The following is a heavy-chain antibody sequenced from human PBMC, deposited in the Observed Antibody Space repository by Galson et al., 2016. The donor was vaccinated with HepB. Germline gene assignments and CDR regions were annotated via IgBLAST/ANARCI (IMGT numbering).Heavy chain of an antibody. Sequence: PALVKPTQTLTLTCTFSGFSLSSSGMWVTWIRQPPGKTLEWLARIDWDGQKFFTSALETRLTISKDTSKNQVVLTVTNADPVDTATYFCFRGRYSRFVSHLYDSWGQGILVIVSS. CDR3: FRGRYSRFVSHLYDS. CDR1: GFSLSSSGMW. J-gene: IGHJ4*02. CDR2: IDWDGQK. V-gene: IGHV2-70*17. D-gene: IGHD3-10*01.